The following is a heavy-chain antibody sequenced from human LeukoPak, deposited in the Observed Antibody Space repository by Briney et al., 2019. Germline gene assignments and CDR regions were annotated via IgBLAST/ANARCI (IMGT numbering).Heavy chain of an antibody. CDR1: GYTFTSYG. D-gene: IGHD6-13*01. V-gene: IGHV1-69*06. J-gene: IGHJ5*02. CDR3: ARGRPTTSIAAAGVNWFDP. CDR2: IIPIFGTA. Sequence: SVKVSCKASGYTFTSYGISWVRQAPGQGLELMGGIIPIFGTANYAQKFQGRVTITADKSTSTAYMELSSLRSEDTAVYYCARGRPTTSIAAAGVNWFDPWGQGTLVTVSS.